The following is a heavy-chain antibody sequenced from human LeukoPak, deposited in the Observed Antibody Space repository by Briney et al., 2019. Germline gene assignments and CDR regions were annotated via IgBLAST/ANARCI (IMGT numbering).Heavy chain of an antibody. D-gene: IGHD6-25*01. J-gene: IGHJ4*02. CDR3: ARARHSSGWRGTYFDY. Sequence: GGSLRLSCAASGFTFSSFDMHWVRQATGKGLEWVSGIAIAGDTYYPASVKGRFTISRENAKNSLYLQMNSLRAGDTAVYYCARARHSSGWRGTYFDYWGQGTLVTVSS. CDR1: GFTFSSFD. CDR2: IAIAGDT. V-gene: IGHV3-13*01.